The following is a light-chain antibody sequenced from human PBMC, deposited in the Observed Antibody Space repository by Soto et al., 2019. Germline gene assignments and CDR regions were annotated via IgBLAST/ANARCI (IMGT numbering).Light chain of an antibody. CDR2: DAS. J-gene: IGKJ1*01. V-gene: IGKV1-5*01. Sequence: DIQMTQSPSTLSASVGDTVTITFRASQTINNCLAWYQQKPGKAPKLLISDASSLEPGVPSRFSGSGSGTDFTLTLNSLQPEDFATYYCQQGYSTPWTFGQGTKVDIK. CDR1: QTINNC. CDR3: QQGYSTPWT.